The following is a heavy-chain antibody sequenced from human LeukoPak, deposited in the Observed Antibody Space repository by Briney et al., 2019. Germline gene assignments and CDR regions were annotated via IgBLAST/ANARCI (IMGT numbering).Heavy chain of an antibody. CDR3: ARDGYYYGSGSPGGGYYYYYMDV. CDR1: GGSIRSYY. V-gene: IGHV4-59*01. J-gene: IGHJ6*03. Sequence: PSETLSLTCTVSGGSIRSYYWSWIRQSPGQGLEWIGYIYYTGSTNYNSSLESRVTISLDTSKKQFSLKLKSVTAADTAVYYCARDGYYYGSGSPGGGYYYYYMDVWGKGTTVTISS. CDR2: IYYTGST. D-gene: IGHD3-10*01.